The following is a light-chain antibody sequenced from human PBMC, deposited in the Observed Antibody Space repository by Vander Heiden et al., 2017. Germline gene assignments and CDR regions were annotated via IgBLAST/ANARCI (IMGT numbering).Light chain of an antibody. Sequence: DIVLTQSPDSLAVSLGERATINCKSSQSVLSSFNSKNHLAWFRQKPRQPPELLIYWASTRESGVHDRFSGSGSGTDFTLTISNMQAEDVAVYYCEQHSTKTFGQGTKVEIK. CDR2: WAS. CDR1: QSVLSSFNSKNH. V-gene: IGKV4-1*01. J-gene: IGKJ1*01. CDR3: EQHSTKT.